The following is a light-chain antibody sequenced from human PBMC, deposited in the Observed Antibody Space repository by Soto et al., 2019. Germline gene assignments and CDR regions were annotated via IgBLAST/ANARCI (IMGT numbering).Light chain of an antibody. CDR3: QVWYSSTDLYV. V-gene: IGLV3-21*02. CDR2: DDS. CDR1: NIGSES. Sequence: SYELAQPPSVSVAPGQTARITCGGSNIGSESVRWYQQRPGQAPVLVVYDDSDRPSGIPERFSGSSSANTATLTISRVEAGDEADYYCQVWYSSTDLYVFGSATKV. J-gene: IGLJ1*01.